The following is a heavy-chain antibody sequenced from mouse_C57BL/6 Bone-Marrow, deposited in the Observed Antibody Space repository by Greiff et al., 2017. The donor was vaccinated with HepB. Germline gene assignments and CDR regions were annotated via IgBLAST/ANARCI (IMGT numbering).Heavy chain of an antibody. J-gene: IGHJ3*01. CDR3: ASSYYYGSPWFAY. CDR2: IYPGSGNT. CDR1: GYSFTSYY. V-gene: IGHV1-66*01. D-gene: IGHD1-1*01. Sequence: VKLQESGPELVKPGASVKISCKASGYSFTSYYIHWVKQRPGQGLEWIGWIYPGSGNTKYNEKFKGKATLTADTSSSTAYMQLSSLTSEDSAVYYCASSYYYGSPWFAYWGQGTLVTVSA.